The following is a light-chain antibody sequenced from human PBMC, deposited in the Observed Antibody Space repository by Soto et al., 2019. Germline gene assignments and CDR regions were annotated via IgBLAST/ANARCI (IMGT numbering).Light chain of an antibody. J-gene: IGLJ2*01. CDR1: SSNIGGNT. CDR3: AAWDDSLYGVI. Sequence: QSVLTQPPSASGTPGQTVAISCSGSSSNIGGNTVNWYQQLPGTAPRALIYSNNMRPSGVPDRFSGSKSGTSASLAISGLRSEDEAEYYCAAWDDSLYGVIFGGGTKLTVL. V-gene: IGLV1-44*01. CDR2: SNN.